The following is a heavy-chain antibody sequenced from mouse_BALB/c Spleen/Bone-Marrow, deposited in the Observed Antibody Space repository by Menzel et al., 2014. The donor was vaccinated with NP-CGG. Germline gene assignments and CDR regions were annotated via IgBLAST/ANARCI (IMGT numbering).Heavy chain of an antibody. CDR1: GFHIKATY. CDR3: ARWEYYAMDN. D-gene: IGHD4-1*01. V-gene: IGHV14-3*02. Sequence: LMESRAALVKPGASVTLYCPASGFHIKATYIHWVKPRPDQGLEWIGRIDPANGNTKYDPKSQGKATITADTSSNTAYLQLSSLTSEDTAVYYCARWEYYAMDNWGRGPSVTVSA. CDR2: IDPANGNT. J-gene: IGHJ4*01.